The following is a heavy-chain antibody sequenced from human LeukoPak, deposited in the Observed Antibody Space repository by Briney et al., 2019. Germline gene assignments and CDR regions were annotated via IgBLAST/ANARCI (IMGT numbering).Heavy chain of an antibody. CDR2: INHSGST. V-gene: IGHV4-34*01. CDR1: GGSFSGYY. D-gene: IGHD3-16*01. Sequence: SETLSLTCAVYGGSFSGYYWSWIRQPPGKGLEWIGEINHSGSTNYNPSLKSRVTISVDTSKNQFSLKLSSVTAADTAVYYCATGGSIPGEVDFQHWGQGALVTVSS. CDR3: ATGGSIPGEVDFQH. J-gene: IGHJ1*01.